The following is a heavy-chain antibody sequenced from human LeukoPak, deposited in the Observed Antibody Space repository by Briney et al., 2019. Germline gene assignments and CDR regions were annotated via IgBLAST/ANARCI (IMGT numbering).Heavy chain of an antibody. D-gene: IGHD3-22*01. V-gene: IGHV1-18*01. J-gene: IGHJ4*02. Sequence: ASVKVSCKASGYTFTSYGISWVRQAPGQRLEWMGWISAYNGNTNYAQKLQGRVTMTTDTSTSTAYMELRSLRSGDTAVYYCASRPHDSSGYNYWGQGTLVTVSS. CDR2: ISAYNGNT. CDR3: ASRPHDSSGYNY. CDR1: GYTFTSYG.